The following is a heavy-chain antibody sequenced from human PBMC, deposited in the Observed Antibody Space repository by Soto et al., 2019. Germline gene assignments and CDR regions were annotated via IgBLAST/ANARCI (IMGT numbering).Heavy chain of an antibody. J-gene: IGHJ6*02. CDR3: ARAPRELLAEGPLFLYYYYGLDV. CDR1: GGSFSDAY. CDR2: VFHAGNT. V-gene: IGHV4-34*02. D-gene: IGHD1-7*01. Sequence: QVHLQQWGAGLLKPSGTLSLTCAVSGGSFSDAYWSWVRQSPGRGLEWIGEVFHAGNTNYNPSLKSRVTLSADTAKNQSSRRLTSVTAADSAVYYCARAPRELLAEGPLFLYYYYGLDVWGQGTTVVVSS.